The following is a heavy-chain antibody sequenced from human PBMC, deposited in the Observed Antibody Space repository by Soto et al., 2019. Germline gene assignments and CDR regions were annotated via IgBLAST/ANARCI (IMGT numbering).Heavy chain of an antibody. CDR1: GFTISSNA. CDR3: AKDKPGTTSFDY. D-gene: IGHD1-1*01. V-gene: IGHV3-23*01. CDR2: ISDRGDTT. J-gene: IGHJ4*02. Sequence: PGGSLRLSCASSGFTISSNAMYWVLQAPGKGLEWVSAISDRGDTTHYADSVKGRFTISRDTSKNTLYLHLNTLRADDTAVYYCAKDKPGTTSFDYWGQGTLVTVSS.